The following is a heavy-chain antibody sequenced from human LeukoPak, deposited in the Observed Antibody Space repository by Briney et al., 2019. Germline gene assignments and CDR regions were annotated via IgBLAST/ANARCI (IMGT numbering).Heavy chain of an antibody. V-gene: IGHV3-13*01. D-gene: IGHD6-13*01. CDR3: ARVGVQRAAADWYFDL. Sequence: GGSLRLSCAASGFTFSSYDMHWVRQATGKGLEWVSAIGTAGDTYYPGSVKGRFTISRENAKNSLYLQMNSLRAGDTAVYYCARVGVQRAAADWYFDLWGRGTLVTVSS. CDR2: IGTAGDT. CDR1: GFTFSSYD. J-gene: IGHJ2*01.